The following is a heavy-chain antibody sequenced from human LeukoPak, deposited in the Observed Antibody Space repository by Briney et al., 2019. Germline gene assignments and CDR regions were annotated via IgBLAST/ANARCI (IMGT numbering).Heavy chain of an antibody. D-gene: IGHD3-3*01. Sequence: SETLSLTCTVSGGSISSSSYYWGWIRQPPGKGLEWIGSIYYSGSTYYNPSLKSRVTISVDTSKNQFSLKLSSVTAADTAVYYCAGSTPYDFWSGYFGWAVASWFDPWGQGTLVTVSS. CDR1: GGSISSSSYY. CDR2: IYYSGST. V-gene: IGHV4-39*07. CDR3: AGSTPYDFWSGYFGWAVASWFDP. J-gene: IGHJ5*02.